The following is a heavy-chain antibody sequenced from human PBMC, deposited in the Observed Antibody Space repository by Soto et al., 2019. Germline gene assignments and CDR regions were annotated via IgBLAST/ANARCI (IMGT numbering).Heavy chain of an antibody. Sequence: GGSLRLSCAASGFTFSSYSMNWVRQAPGKGLEWVSSISSSSSYIYYADSVKGRFTISRDNAKNSLYLQMNSLRAEDTAVYYCARVVDPPQYYYYMDVWGKGTTVTVSS. J-gene: IGHJ6*03. CDR1: GFTFSSYS. CDR3: ARVVDPPQYYYYMDV. V-gene: IGHV3-21*01. CDR2: ISSSSSYI.